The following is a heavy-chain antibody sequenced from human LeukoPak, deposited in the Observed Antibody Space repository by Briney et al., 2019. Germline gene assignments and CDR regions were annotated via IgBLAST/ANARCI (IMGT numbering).Heavy chain of an antibody. D-gene: IGHD1-26*01. CDR3: AIFMYSGSSDAFDI. CDR2: IYTSGST. V-gene: IGHV4-4*07. J-gene: IGHJ3*02. Sequence: SETLSLTCTVSGCSISSYHWSWIRQPAGNGLEWIGRIYTSGSTNYNPSLKSRVTMSVDTSKNQFSLKLSSVTAADTAVYYCAIFMYSGSSDAFDIWGQGTMVTVSS. CDR1: GCSISSYH.